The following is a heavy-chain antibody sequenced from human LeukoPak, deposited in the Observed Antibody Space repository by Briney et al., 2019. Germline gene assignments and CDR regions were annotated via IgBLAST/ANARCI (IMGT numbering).Heavy chain of an antibody. CDR1: GFTFRSYW. CDR2: IKQDGSEK. CDR3: AREQPYYYDSSGTALMAELKYYFDY. J-gene: IGHJ4*02. D-gene: IGHD3-22*01. Sequence: GGSLRLSCAASGFTFRSYWMSWVRQAPGKGLEWVANIKQDGSEKYYVDSVKGRFTISRDNAKNSLYLQMNSLRAEDTGVYYCAREQPYYYDSSGTALMAELKYYFDYWGQGTLVTVSS. V-gene: IGHV3-7*01.